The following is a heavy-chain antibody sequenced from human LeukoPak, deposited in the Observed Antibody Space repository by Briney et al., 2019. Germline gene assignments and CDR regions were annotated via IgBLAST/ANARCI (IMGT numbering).Heavy chain of an antibody. J-gene: IGHJ4*02. V-gene: IGHV3-23*01. CDR3: ARRPGLERYYFDY. CDR1: GGTFSSYA. CDR2: ISGSGGST. D-gene: IGHD1-1*01. Sequence: ASVKVSCKASGGTFSSYAMSWVRQAPGKGLQWVSTISGSGGSTYYADSVKGRFTISRDNSKNTLYPQMNSLRAEDTAVYYCARRPGLERYYFDYWGQGTLVTVSS.